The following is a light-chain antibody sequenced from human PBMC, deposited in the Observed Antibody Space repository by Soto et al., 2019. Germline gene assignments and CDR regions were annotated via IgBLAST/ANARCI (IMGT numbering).Light chain of an antibody. Sequence: EIVLTQSPGTLSLSPGERATLSCRASQIVTNSFLNWYQQKPGQAPRILIYGASTRATGIPDRFSGSGSGTDFTLTISRLESEDFAVYYCQQYNNWPRGTFGQGTKLEIK. V-gene: IGKV3-20*01. J-gene: IGKJ2*01. CDR3: QQYNNWPRGT. CDR1: QIVTNSF. CDR2: GAS.